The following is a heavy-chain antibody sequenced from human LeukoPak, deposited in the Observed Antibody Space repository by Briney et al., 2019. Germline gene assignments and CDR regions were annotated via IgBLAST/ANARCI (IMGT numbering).Heavy chain of an antibody. D-gene: IGHD6-6*01. Sequence: GGSLRLACAASGFTFSGYWMHWVRQAPGKGLVWVSRINGDGSSTSYADSVKGRFTISRDNAKNTLYLQMNSLRAEDTAVYYCARGDSSSYRIDYWGQGTLVTVSS. V-gene: IGHV3-74*01. CDR1: GFTFSGYW. CDR3: ARGDSSSYRIDY. CDR2: INGDGSST. J-gene: IGHJ4*02.